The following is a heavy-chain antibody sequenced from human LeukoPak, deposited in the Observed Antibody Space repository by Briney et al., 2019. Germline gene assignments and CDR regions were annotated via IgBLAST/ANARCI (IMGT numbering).Heavy chain of an antibody. CDR2: INPKNGDT. J-gene: IGHJ5*02. Sequence: ASVKVSCKASGYTFTSYAMNWVRQAPGQGLEWMGWINPKNGDTNYAQKLQGRVTMTTDTSTSTAYMELRSLRSDDTAVYYCARGQEYATLRNWFDPWGQGTLVTVSS. D-gene: IGHD2/OR15-2a*01. CDR3: ARGQEYATLRNWFDP. V-gene: IGHV1-18*01. CDR1: GYTFTSYA.